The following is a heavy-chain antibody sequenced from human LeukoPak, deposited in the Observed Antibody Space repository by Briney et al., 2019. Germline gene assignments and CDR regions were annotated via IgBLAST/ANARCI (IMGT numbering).Heavy chain of an antibody. CDR1: GFTFSSYA. Sequence: GGSLRLSCAASGFTFSSYAMSWVRQAPGKGLEWVLAISGSGGSTYYADSVKGRCTISRDNSKNTLYLQMNSLRAEDTAVYYCAKGVVAGREGYYFDYWGQGTLVTVSS. V-gene: IGHV3-23*01. J-gene: IGHJ4*02. CDR3: AKGVVAGREGYYFDY. D-gene: IGHD2-15*01. CDR2: ISGSGGST.